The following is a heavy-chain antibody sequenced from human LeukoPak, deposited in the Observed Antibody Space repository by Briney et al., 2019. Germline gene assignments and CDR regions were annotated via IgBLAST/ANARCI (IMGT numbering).Heavy chain of an antibody. Sequence: PSETLSLTCTVPGGSISSSSYYWGWIRQPPGKGLEWIGSIYYSGSTYYNPSLKSRVTISVDTSKNQFSLKLSSVTAADTAVYYCVRHYGAAAGIPPFDYWGQGTLVTVSS. D-gene: IGHD6-13*01. CDR3: VRHYGAAAGIPPFDY. CDR2: IYYSGST. CDR1: GGSISSSSYY. J-gene: IGHJ4*02. V-gene: IGHV4-39*01.